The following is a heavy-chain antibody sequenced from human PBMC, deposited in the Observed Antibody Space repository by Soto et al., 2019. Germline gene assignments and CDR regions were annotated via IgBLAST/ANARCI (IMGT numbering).Heavy chain of an antibody. J-gene: IGHJ3*02. CDR1: GYSFTIYW. CDR3: ARHLLEDCTNGVCFPTPFDI. D-gene: IGHD2-8*01. CDR2: IYPGDSDT. V-gene: IGHV5-51*01. Sequence: GESLKISCKGSGYSFTIYWIGWVRQMPGKGLEWMGIIYPGDSDTRYSPSFQGQVTISADKSISTAYLQWSSLKASDTAMYYWARHLLEDCTNGVCFPTPFDIWGQGTMVTV.